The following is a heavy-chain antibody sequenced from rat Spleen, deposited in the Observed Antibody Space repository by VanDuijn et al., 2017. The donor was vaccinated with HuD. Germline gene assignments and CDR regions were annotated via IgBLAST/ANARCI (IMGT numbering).Heavy chain of an antibody. CDR2: ISYGDSSGHSGT. J-gene: IGHJ2*01. V-gene: IGHV5-29*01. CDR3: ARQSELPGYNLEVYFDY. D-gene: IGHD1-4*01. Sequence: EVQLVESGGGLVQPGRSLKLSCAASGFTFSDYGVAWVRQAPTTGLEWVATISYGDSSGHSGTYYRDSVRGRFTISRDNAKSTLYLQMDSLRSEDTATYYCARQSELPGYNLEVYFDYWGQGVMVTVSS. CDR1: GFTFSDYG.